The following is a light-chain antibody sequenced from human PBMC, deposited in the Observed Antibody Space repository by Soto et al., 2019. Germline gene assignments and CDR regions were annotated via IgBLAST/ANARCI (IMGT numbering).Light chain of an antibody. V-gene: IGLV4-69*01. Sequence: QSVLNQSPSASASLGASVKLTCTLSSGHSSYGIAWHQQQPEKGPRFLMKVNSDGGHNKGDGIPDRFSGSSSGAERYLTISSRQSEDEADYYCQTWGAGIQVFGGGTKLTVL. CDR3: QTWGAGIQV. CDR2: VNSDGGH. CDR1: SGHSSYG. J-gene: IGLJ3*02.